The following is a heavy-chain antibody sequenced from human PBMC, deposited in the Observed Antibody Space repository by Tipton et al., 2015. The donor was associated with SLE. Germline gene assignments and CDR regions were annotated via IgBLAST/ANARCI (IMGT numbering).Heavy chain of an antibody. CDR3: ARAPYYYDSSGYYRFDP. D-gene: IGHD3-22*01. CDR1: GYSISSGFS. J-gene: IGHJ5*02. V-gene: IGHV4-38-2*02. CDR2: ISHSGSS. Sequence: GLVKPSETLSLTCTVSGYSISSGFSRGWIRQPPGKGLEWIAYISHSGSSDYNPSLRSRVTISRDTSRNQFSLKLSSVTAADTAVYYCARAPYYYDSSGYYRFDPWGQGTLVTVSS.